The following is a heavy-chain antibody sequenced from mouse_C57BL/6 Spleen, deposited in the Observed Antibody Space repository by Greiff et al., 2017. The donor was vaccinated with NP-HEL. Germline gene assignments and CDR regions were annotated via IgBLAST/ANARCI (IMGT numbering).Heavy chain of an antibody. Sequence: VKLQESGAELVKPGASVKMSCKASGYTFTTYPIEWMKQNHGKSLEWIGNFHPYNDDTKYNEKFKGKATLTVEKSSSTVYLELSRLTSDDSAVYYCARRGTAQSYYAMDYWGQGTSVTVSS. CDR3: ARRGTAQSYYAMDY. V-gene: IGHV1-47*01. D-gene: IGHD3-2*02. CDR2: FHPYNDDT. J-gene: IGHJ4*01. CDR1: GYTFTTYP.